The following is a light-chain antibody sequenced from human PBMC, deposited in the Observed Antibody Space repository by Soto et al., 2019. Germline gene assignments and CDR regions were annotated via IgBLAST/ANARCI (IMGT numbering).Light chain of an antibody. V-gene: IGKV3-20*01. CDR3: QQYGTSPWT. CDR1: QSVTSTY. CDR2: GAS. Sequence: DIVLTQSPGTLSLSPGEIATLSCRASQSVTSTYLAWYQQKPGQAPRLLIYGASSRATGVPDRFTGSGSGTDFTLTISRLEPEDFAVYYCQQYGTSPWTFGQGTKVDIK. J-gene: IGKJ1*01.